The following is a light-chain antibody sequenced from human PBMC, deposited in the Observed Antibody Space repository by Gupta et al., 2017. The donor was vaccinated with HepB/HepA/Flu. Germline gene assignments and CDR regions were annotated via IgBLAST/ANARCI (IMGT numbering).Light chain of an antibody. CDR3: QQHGSSPPYT. J-gene: IGKJ2*01. CDR1: QSVSSSY. V-gene: IGKV3-20*01. CDR2: GAS. Sequence: EIVLTQSPCTLSLSPGERATLSCRASQSVSSSYLAWYQQKPGQAPRLLIYGASSRDTGIPDRFSGSGSGTDVPLTISRREPEDFAVYYCQQHGSSPPYTFGQGTKLEIK.